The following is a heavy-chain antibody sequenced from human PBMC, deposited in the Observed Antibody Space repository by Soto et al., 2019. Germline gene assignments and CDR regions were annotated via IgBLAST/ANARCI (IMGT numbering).Heavy chain of an antibody. D-gene: IGHD2-2*01. CDR2: IFSSGST. J-gene: IGHJ4*02. Sequence: QVQLQESGPGLVKPSETLSLTCTVSGDSISSFYWTWIRQPPGKGLEWVGYIFSSGSTNYNPSLKCRVTTSVDTSENQFSLKLTSVTAADTAVYYCARVGYCSSTPCWPIGYFEYWGQGTLVTVSS. V-gene: IGHV4-59*01. CDR1: GDSISSFY. CDR3: ARVGYCSSTPCWPIGYFEY.